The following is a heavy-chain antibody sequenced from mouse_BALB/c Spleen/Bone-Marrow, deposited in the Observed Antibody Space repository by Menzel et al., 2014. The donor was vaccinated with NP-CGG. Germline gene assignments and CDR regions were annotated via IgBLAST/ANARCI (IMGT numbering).Heavy chain of an antibody. D-gene: IGHD1-1*01. CDR3: ARGNYGSPFAY. Sequence: EVKSVESGGGLVQPGSSLRLSCATSGFTFGDFYLEWVRQPPGKRLEWIAASRNKANDYITEYSASVKGRFIVSRDTSQSILYLQMNALRAEDTAIYYCARGNYGSPFAYWGQGTLVTVSA. V-gene: IGHV7-1*02. CDR1: GFTFGDFY. CDR2: SRNKANDYIT. J-gene: IGHJ3*01.